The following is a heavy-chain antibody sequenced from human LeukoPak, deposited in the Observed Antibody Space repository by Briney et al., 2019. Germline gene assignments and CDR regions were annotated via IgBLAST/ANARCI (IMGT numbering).Heavy chain of an antibody. CDR2: IRSGGTT. D-gene: IGHD3-10*01. Sequence: GGSLRLSCTAFGFTFGDYAMSWVRQAPGKGLEWVGLIRSGGTTEYAASVKGRFTISRDDSRSIGHLQMNSLITEDTAMYYCIRIYGNYGIDYWGQGTLATVSS. CDR3: IRIYGNYGIDY. J-gene: IGHJ4*02. CDR1: GFTFGDYA. V-gene: IGHV3-49*04.